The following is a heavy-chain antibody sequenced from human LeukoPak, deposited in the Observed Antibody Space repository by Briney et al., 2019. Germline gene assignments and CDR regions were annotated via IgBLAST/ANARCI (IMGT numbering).Heavy chain of an antibody. Sequence: GASAKVSCKVSGYTLTELSMHWVRQAPGKGLEWMGGFDPEDGETIYAQKFQGRVTMTEDTSTDTAYMELSSLRSEDTAVYYCATSGVRRNYYDSSGFDYWGQGTLVTVSS. V-gene: IGHV1-24*01. CDR2: FDPEDGET. D-gene: IGHD3-22*01. CDR3: ATSGVRRNYYDSSGFDY. J-gene: IGHJ4*02. CDR1: GYTLTELS.